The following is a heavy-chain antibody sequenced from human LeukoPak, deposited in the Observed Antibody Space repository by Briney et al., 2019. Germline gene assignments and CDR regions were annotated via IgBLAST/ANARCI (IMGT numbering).Heavy chain of an antibody. J-gene: IGHJ6*02. Sequence: GGSLRLSCAVSGFTFSNAWMSWVRQAPGKGLEWVGRIKSKTDGGTTDYAAPVKGRFTISRDDSKNTLYLQMNSLKTEDTAVYYCTTDPRSWNYDYYYYGMDVWGQGTTVTVSS. CDR3: TTDPRSWNYDYYYYGMDV. CDR2: IKSKTDGGTT. D-gene: IGHD1-7*01. CDR1: GFTFSNAW. V-gene: IGHV3-15*01.